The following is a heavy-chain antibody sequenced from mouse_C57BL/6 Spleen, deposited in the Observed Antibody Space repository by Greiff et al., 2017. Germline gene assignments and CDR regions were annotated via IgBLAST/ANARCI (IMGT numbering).Heavy chain of an antibody. CDR2: INPSSGYT. Sequence: QVQLQQSGAELAKPGASVKLSCKASGYTFTSYWMHWVKQRPGQGLEWIGYINPSSGYTKYNQKFKDKATLTAEKTSSTAYMQLSSLTYEDSAVYYCAKSYYYGSSPLAMDYWGQGTSVTVSS. D-gene: IGHD1-1*01. V-gene: IGHV1-7*01. CDR3: AKSYYYGSSPLAMDY. J-gene: IGHJ4*01. CDR1: GYTFTSYW.